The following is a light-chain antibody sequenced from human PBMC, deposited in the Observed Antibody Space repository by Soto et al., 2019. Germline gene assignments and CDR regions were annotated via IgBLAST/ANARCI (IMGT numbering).Light chain of an antibody. V-gene: IGLV2-14*01. J-gene: IGLJ2*01. CDR3: TSYRGSGIFAV. Sequence: QSALTQPASVSGSPGQSITISCTGTSSDIGVYNYVSWYQQHPGKAPKLMIYDVTNRPSGVSNRFSGSKSGNTASLTISGLQTEDEADYYCTSYRGSGIFAVFGGGTKLTVL. CDR1: SSDIGVYNY. CDR2: DVT.